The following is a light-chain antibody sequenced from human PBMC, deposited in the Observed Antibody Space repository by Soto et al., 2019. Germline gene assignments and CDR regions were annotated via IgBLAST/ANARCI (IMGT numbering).Light chain of an antibody. V-gene: IGKV3-11*01. CDR3: QQRSNWPLYT. CDR1: QSVSSY. CDR2: DAS. J-gene: IGKJ2*01. Sequence: EIVLTQSPATLSLSPGERATLSCRASQSVSSYLAWYQQKPGQAPRLLLYDASNRATGIPARFSGSGSGTDFTLTISSLEPEDCAVYYCQQRSNWPLYTFGQGTKLEIK.